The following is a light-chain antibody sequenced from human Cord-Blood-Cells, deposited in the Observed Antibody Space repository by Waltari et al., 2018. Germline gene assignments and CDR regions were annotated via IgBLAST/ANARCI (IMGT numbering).Light chain of an antibody. CDR2: DGS. CDR3: SSYTSSSTLDV. V-gene: IGLV2-14*01. J-gene: IGLJ3*02. CDR1: SSDVGGYNY. Sequence: QSALTQPASVSGSPGQSITISCPGTSSDVGGYNYVSWYQQHPGKAPKLMLYDGSNRPSGVSNRFSGSKSGNTASLTISGLQAEDEADYYCSSYTSSSTLDVFGGGTKLTVL.